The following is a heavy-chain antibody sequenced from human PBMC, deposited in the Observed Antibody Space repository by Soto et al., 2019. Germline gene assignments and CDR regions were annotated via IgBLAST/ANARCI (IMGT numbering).Heavy chain of an antibody. D-gene: IGHD2-21*02. J-gene: IGHJ4*02. CDR3: ARTYCGGDCGPFDY. V-gene: IGHV3-30-3*01. Sequence: GGSLSLSCAASGFTFSSYAMHWVRQAPGKGLEWVAVISYDGSNKYYADSVKGRFTISRDNSKNTLYLQMNSLRAEDTAVYYCARTYCGGDCGPFDYWGQGTLVTVSS. CDR1: GFTFSSYA. CDR2: ISYDGSNK.